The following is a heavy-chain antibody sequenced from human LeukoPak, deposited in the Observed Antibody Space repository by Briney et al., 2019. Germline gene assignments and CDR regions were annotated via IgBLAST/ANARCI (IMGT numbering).Heavy chain of an antibody. CDR1: GFTFSSNA. D-gene: IGHD1-1*01. J-gene: IGHJ4*02. CDR2: IRGNGDST. V-gene: IGHV3-23*01. CDR3: AKGQELDDGVFDS. Sequence: GGSLRLSCAASGFTFSSNAMTWVRQAPGKGLEWVSTIRGNGDSTHYADSVTGRFTISRDNSKNTLYLQMNSLRGEGSAIYYCAKGQELDDGVFDSWGEGTLVTVSS.